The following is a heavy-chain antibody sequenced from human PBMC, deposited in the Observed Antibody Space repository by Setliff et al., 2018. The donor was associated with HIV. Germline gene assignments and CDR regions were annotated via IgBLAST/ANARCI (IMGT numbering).Heavy chain of an antibody. Sequence: LGESLKISCKGSGYSFTNYWIGWVRQMPGKGLEWVGIIYPGDSDTNYSPSFQGHVTISADKSISTAYLQWSSLKASDTAMYYCARMGEYSSSGGAFDIWGQGTMVTVS. CDR2: IYPGDSDT. V-gene: IGHV5-51*01. CDR3: ARMGEYSSSGGAFDI. CDR1: GYSFTNYW. D-gene: IGHD6-6*01. J-gene: IGHJ3*02.